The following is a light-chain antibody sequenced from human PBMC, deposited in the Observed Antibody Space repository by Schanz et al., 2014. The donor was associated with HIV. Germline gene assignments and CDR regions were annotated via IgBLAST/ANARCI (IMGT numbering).Light chain of an antibody. J-gene: IGKJ1*01. V-gene: IGKV3-15*01. CDR3: QQYDSSTWT. CDR1: QSVSSN. CDR2: GAS. Sequence: EIVMTQSPATLSVSPGERATLSCRASQSVSSNGAWSHQKPGQPPSLLIYGASTRATGIPVRFSGSGSGTEFTLTINRLEPEDFAIYYCQQYDSSTWTFGQGTKVEI.